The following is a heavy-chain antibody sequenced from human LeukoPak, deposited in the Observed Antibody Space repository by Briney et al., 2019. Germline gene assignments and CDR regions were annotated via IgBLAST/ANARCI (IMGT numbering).Heavy chain of an antibody. CDR2: IYHSGST. CDR3: ARTYIDWLLSGFDF. CDR1: GYSISSGYY. J-gene: IGHJ4*02. V-gene: IGHV4-38-2*02. Sequence: SETLSLTCTVSGYSISSGYYWGWLRQPPGKGLEWIGTIYHSGSTYYNPSLKSRLTMSSVTSENQFSLKLTSVTAADTAVYFCARTYIDWLLSGFDFWGRGSLVTVSS. D-gene: IGHD3-9*01.